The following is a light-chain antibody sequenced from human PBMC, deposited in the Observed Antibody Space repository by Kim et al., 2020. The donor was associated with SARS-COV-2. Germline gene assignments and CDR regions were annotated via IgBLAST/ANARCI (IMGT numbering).Light chain of an antibody. CDR1: GLRRNY. Sequence: GQTDRIACQGAGLRRNYASWYQQKPEQAPVLVMDDKNNRPSGIPDRFSGSSSGNTASLTITGAQAADEADYYCNSRDRDSTGNLYVFGPGTKVTVL. CDR3: NSRDRDSTGNLYV. CDR2: DKN. V-gene: IGLV3-19*01. J-gene: IGLJ1*01.